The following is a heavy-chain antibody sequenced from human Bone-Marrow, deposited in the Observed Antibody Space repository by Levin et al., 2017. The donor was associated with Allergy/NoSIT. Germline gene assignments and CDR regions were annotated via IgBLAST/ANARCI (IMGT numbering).Heavy chain of an antibody. CDR3: ARWDTAMANFDY. CDR1: GFTFSSYD. Sequence: PGESLKISCAASGFTFSSYDMHWVRQATGKGLEWVSAIGTAGDTYYPGSVKGRFTISRENAKNSLYLQMNSLRAGDTAVYYCARWDTAMANFDYWGQGTLVTVSS. CDR2: IGTAGDT. D-gene: IGHD5-18*01. V-gene: IGHV3-13*01. J-gene: IGHJ4*02.